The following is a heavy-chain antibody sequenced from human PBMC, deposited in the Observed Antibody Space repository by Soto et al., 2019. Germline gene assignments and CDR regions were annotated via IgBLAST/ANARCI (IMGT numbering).Heavy chain of an antibody. CDR1: RGSISSGTYY. CDR2: IYYSGNT. D-gene: IGHD3-10*01. Sequence: QLQLQESGPGLVKPSETLSLTCTVSRGSISSGTYYWGWICQPPGKGLEWIGSIYYSGNTYYNPSLKSRVTISVDTSKNQFSLKLSSVTAADTAVYYCARHPPGLLLKGYVDYWGQGTLVTVSS. J-gene: IGHJ4*02. CDR3: ARHPPGLLLKGYVDY. V-gene: IGHV4-39*01.